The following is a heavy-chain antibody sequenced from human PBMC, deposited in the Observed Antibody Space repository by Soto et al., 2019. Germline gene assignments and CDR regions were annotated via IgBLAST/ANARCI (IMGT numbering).Heavy chain of an antibody. CDR1: GGSISGYY. D-gene: IGHD3-22*01. CDR3: ARGHSSGYLLGY. V-gene: IGHV4-59*01. Sequence: PSETLSLTCTVSGGSISGYYWSWIRQPPGKGLEWIGYIYYSGSTNYNPSLKSRVTISVDTSKNQFSLKLSSVTAADTAVYYCARGHSSGYLLGYWGQGTLVTVSS. CDR2: IYYSGST. J-gene: IGHJ4*02.